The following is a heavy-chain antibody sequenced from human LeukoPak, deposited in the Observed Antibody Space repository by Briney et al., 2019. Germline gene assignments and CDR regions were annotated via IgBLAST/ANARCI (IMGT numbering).Heavy chain of an antibody. Sequence: GGSLRLSCVASGFTFSSYEMNWVRQAPGKGLEWVSHISISGTSIYYAESVKGRFTISRDSAKTSLYLQMNSLRAEDTAVYYCAREQRNAFDVWGQGTMVTVSS. V-gene: IGHV3-48*03. CDR1: GFTFSSYE. CDR2: ISISGTSI. J-gene: IGHJ3*01. CDR3: AREQRNAFDV.